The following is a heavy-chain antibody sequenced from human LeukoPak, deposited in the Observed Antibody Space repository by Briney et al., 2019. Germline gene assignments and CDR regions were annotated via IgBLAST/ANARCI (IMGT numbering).Heavy chain of an antibody. CDR2: IKQDGSGK. V-gene: IGHV3-7*01. CDR3: ARDPDQIVGANFDY. Sequence: GGSLRLSCAASGFTFSSYWMNRVRQAPGKGLEWVANIKQDGSGKYYVDSVKGRFTISRDNAKNSLYLQMNSLTAEDTAVYYCARDPDQIVGANFDYWGQGTLVTVSS. J-gene: IGHJ4*02. D-gene: IGHD1-26*01. CDR1: GFTFSSYW.